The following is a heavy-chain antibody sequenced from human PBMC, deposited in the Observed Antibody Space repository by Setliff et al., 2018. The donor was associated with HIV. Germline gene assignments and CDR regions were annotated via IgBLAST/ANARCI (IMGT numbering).Heavy chain of an antibody. Sequence: PGGSLRLSCAASGFTFSGYGMHWVRQAPGRGLEWVAFIWSDGSNKYYADSVKGRFTISRDNSKNTLYLQMNSLRVEDTAVFYCARDLFSGSYSGDYWGQGTRVTVSS. CDR2: IWSDGSNK. D-gene: IGHD1-26*01. J-gene: IGHJ4*02. V-gene: IGHV3-33*01. CDR3: ARDLFSGSYSGDY. CDR1: GFTFSGYG.